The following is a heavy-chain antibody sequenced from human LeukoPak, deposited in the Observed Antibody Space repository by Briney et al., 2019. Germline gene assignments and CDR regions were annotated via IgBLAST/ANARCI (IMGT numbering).Heavy chain of an antibody. V-gene: IGHV1-18*01. D-gene: IGHD1-26*01. CDR3: ARDLVVGATYYYYMDV. Sequence: ASVKVSCKASGYTFTSYGISWVRQAPGQGLEWMGWISAYNGNTNYAQKLQGRVTMTTDTSTSTAYMELSRLRSDDTAVYYCARDLVVGATYYYYMDVWGKGTTVTISS. CDR2: ISAYNGNT. J-gene: IGHJ6*03. CDR1: GYTFTSYG.